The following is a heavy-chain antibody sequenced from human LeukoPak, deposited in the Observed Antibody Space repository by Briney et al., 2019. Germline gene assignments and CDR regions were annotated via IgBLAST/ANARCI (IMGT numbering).Heavy chain of an antibody. CDR2: FDPEDGET. CDR1: GYTFTSYA. D-gene: IGHD2-2*01. V-gene: IGHV1-24*01. Sequence: GASVKVSCKASGYTFTSYAMNWVRQAPGQGLEWMGGFDPEDGETIYAQKFQGRVTMTEDTSTDTAYMELSSLRSEDTAVYYYATQVDIVVVPAAIVGFDPWGQGTLVTVSS. CDR3: ATQVDIVVVPAAIVGFDP. J-gene: IGHJ5*02.